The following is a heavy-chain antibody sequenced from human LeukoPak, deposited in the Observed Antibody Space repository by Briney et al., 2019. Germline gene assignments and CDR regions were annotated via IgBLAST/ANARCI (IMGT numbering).Heavy chain of an antibody. Sequence: GSLRLSCEASGFNFNTYCMVWVRQAPGKGLVWVSAISGSGGKTYYADSVKGRLTISRDNSKNTLYLQMNSLRAEDTAVYYCAKDYPTLRLGELASFDYWGQGTLVTVSS. CDR1: GFNFNTYC. V-gene: IGHV3-23*01. J-gene: IGHJ4*02. D-gene: IGHD3-16*01. CDR3: AKDYPTLRLGELASFDY. CDR2: ISGSGGKT.